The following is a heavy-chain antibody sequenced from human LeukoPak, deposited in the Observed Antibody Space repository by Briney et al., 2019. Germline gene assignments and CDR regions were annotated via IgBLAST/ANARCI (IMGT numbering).Heavy chain of an antibody. V-gene: IGHV1-69*05. CDR3: ARDPHSELRPRGFDY. D-gene: IGHD3-3*01. J-gene: IGHJ4*02. CDR1: GCTVSSYA. CDR2: IIPIFGTA. Sequence: ASVKVSCKASGCTVSSYAISWVRQAPGQGLELMGGIIPIFGTANYAQKFQGRVTITTDESTSTAYMELSSLRSEDTAVYYCARDPHSELRPRGFDYWGQGTLVTVSS.